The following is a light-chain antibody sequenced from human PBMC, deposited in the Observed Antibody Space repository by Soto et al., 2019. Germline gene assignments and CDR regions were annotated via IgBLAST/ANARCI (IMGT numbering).Light chain of an antibody. CDR1: QSVSSSD. V-gene: IGKV3-20*01. CDR3: HLYGASPPT. Sequence: EVVLTQSPGTLSLSPGERATLSCRASQSVSSSDLAWYQQKPGQAPRLLISGASGRATGIPDRFSASGSGTHFTLTISRLEPEDYAVFYCHLYGASPPTFGQGTKVEI. CDR2: GAS. J-gene: IGKJ1*01.